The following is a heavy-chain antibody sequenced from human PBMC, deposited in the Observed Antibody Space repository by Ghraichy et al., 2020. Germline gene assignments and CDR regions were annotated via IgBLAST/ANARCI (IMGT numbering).Heavy chain of an antibody. CDR3: ARALAFRSSWLQKSWYFDY. CDR1: GYTFTSYD. CDR2: MNPNSGNT. J-gene: IGHJ4*02. D-gene: IGHD6-13*01. Sequence: ASVKVSCKASGYTFTSYDINWVRQATGQGLEWMGWMNPNSGNTGYAQKFQGRVTMTRNTSISTAYMELSSLRSEDTAVYYCARALAFRSSWLQKSWYFDYWGQGTLVTVSS. V-gene: IGHV1-8*01.